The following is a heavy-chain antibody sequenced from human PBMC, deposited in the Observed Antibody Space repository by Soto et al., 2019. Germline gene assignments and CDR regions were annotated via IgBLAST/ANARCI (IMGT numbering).Heavy chain of an antibody. CDR1: GGTFSSYT. CDR2: IIPILGIA. J-gene: IGHJ4*02. V-gene: IGHV1-69*04. D-gene: IGHD3-22*01. Sequence: SVKVSCKASGGTFSSYTISWVRQAPGQGLEWMGRIIPILGIANYAQRFQGRVTTTADKSTSTAYMELSSLRSEDTAVYYCARDPQYDSSGYYPYWGQGTLVTVSS. CDR3: ARDPQYDSSGYYPY.